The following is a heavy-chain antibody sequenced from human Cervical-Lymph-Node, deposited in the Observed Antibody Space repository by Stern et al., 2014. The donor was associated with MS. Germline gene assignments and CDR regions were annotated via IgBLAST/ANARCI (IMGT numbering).Heavy chain of an antibody. CDR2: VFFYGSHI. Sequence: QMKLAQSGGGVVQPCGPLSLSCATFKFLLATSAVLLVSQRPRTGQALVAGVFFYGSHIQYGDSVKGRFTISRDNSKKTLYLQMSSLRPEDTAIYYCARDERDALQFTIKNDFDFWGQGTLVTVSS. D-gene: IGHD5-24*01. CDR1: KFLLATSA. J-gene: IGHJ4*02. V-gene: IGHV3-30*03. CDR3: ARDERDALQFTIKNDFDF.